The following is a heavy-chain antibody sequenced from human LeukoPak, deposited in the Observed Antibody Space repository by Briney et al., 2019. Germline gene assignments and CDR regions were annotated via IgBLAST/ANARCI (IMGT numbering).Heavy chain of an antibody. J-gene: IGHJ3*02. CDR1: GYSFTGYY. Sequence: ASVKVSCKASGYSFTGYYVHWVRQAPGQGREWMGWINPKSGGTKYEQEFQGRVTMTRDTSISTAYMELNSLRVDDTALYYCARVRVVWDLDDAFDIWGQGTMVTVSS. D-gene: IGHD1-26*01. V-gene: IGHV1-2*02. CDR2: INPKSGGT. CDR3: ARVRVVWDLDDAFDI.